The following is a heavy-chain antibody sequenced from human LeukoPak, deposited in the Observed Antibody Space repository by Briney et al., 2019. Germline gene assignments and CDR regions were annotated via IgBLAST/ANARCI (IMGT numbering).Heavy chain of an antibody. V-gene: IGHV1-2*02. CDR2: INPNGGAT. J-gene: IGHJ4*02. CDR3: ASLYGDYVNSDY. CDR1: GYTFTHYY. Sequence: GASVNVSYTASGYTFTHYYIHWVRQAPGQGVEWMGWINPNGGATNYAQKFQGRVTITRDTSISTAYMELSRLRSDDTAVYYCASLYGDYVNSDYWGQGTLVSVSS. D-gene: IGHD4-17*01.